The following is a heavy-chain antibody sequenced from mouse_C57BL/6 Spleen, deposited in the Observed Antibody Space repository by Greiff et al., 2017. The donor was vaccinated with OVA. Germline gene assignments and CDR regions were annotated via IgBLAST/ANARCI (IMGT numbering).Heavy chain of an antibody. CDR3: TVGYDGYYYAMDY. J-gene: IGHJ4*01. CDR1: GFTFSNYW. D-gene: IGHD2-3*01. Sequence: EVKLMESGGGLVQPGGSMKLSCVASGFTFSNYWMNWVRQSPEKGLEWVAQIRLKSDNYATHYAESVKGRFTISRDDSKSSVYLQMNNLRAEDTGIYYCTVGYDGYYYAMDYWGQGTSVTVSS. V-gene: IGHV6-3*01. CDR2: IRLKSDNYAT.